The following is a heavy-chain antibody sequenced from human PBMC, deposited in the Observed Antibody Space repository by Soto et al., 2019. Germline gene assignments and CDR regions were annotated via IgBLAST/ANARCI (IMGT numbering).Heavy chain of an antibody. CDR1: GFTFSSYG. CDR2: IWYDGSNK. V-gene: IGHV3-33*01. CDR3: ARDQRVYAIKSLVY. Sequence: GGSLRLSCAASGFTFSSYGMHWVRQAPGKGLEWVAVIWYDGSNKYYADSVKGRFTISRDNSKNTLYLQMNSLRAEDTAVYYCARDQRVYAIKSLVYWGQGTLVTVSS. D-gene: IGHD2-8*01. J-gene: IGHJ4*02.